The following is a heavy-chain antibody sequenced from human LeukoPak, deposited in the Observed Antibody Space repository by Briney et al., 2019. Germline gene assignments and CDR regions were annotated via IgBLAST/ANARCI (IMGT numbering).Heavy chain of an antibody. CDR1: RYTFIAYY. CDR3: ARGMGVLVPAATWFDP. CDR2: INPNSGGT. J-gene: IGHJ5*02. Sequence: ASVKVSCKPSRYTFIAYYMHWVRQAPGQGLEWMGWINPNSGGTNYAQKFQGRVTMTRDTSISTAYMDMSRLRSDDTAVYYCARGMGVLVPAATWFDPWRQGTLVTVSS. D-gene: IGHD2-2*01. V-gene: IGHV1-2*02.